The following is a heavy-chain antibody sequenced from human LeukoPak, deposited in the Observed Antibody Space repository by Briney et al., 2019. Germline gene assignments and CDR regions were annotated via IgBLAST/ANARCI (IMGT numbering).Heavy chain of an antibody. CDR1: GYTFTGYY. CDR3: ARDPGETYYYYYYMDV. J-gene: IGHJ6*03. Sequence: ASVKVSCKASGYTFTGYYMHWVRQAPGQGLEWMGWINPNSGGTNYAQKFQGRVTMTRDTSISTAYMELSRLRSDDTAVYYCARDPGETYYYYYYMDVWGKGTTVTISS. V-gene: IGHV1-2*02. D-gene: IGHD2-21*01. CDR2: INPNSGGT.